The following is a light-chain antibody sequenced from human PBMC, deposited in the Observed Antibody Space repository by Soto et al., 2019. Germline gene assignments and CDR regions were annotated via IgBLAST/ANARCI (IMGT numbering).Light chain of an antibody. Sequence: QSVLTHPASVSGSPGQSITISCRGTSSDVGGYDHVSWYQQHPGKGPKLIIHDVDNRPSGVSLRFSGSKSGDTASLTISGLHPEDEADYYCSSYSSSSTLYVFGTGTKVTVL. J-gene: IGLJ1*01. CDR1: SSDVGGYDH. CDR2: DVD. CDR3: SSYSSSSTLYV. V-gene: IGLV2-14*03.